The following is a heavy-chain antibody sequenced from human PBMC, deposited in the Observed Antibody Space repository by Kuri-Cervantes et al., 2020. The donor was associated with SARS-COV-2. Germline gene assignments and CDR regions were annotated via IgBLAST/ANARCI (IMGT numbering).Heavy chain of an antibody. J-gene: IGHJ3*02. Sequence: SVKVSCKASGGTFSSYAISWVRQAPGQGLEWMGGIIPIFGTANYAQKFQGRVTITTDESTSTAYMELSSLRSEDTAVYYCARDFRGRVTIFEGSYSLSPAFDIWGQGTMVTVSS. CDR3: ARDFRGRVTIFEGSYSLSPAFDI. CDR2: IIPIFGTA. D-gene: IGHD3-3*01. V-gene: IGHV1-69*05. CDR1: GGTFSSYA.